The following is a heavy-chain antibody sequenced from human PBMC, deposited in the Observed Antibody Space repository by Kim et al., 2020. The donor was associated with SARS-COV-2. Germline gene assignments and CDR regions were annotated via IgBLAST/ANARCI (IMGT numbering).Heavy chain of an antibody. V-gene: IGHV3-11*06. D-gene: IGHD6-13*01. J-gene: IGHJ4*02. Sequence: AAYVKGRFTTSRDNAKNSLYLQMNSLRAEDTAVYYCARDGAAAGTLTTYWGQGTLVTVSS. CDR3: ARDGAAAGTLTTY.